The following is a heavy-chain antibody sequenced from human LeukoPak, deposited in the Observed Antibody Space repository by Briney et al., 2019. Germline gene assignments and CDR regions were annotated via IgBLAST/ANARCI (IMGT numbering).Heavy chain of an antibody. CDR2: ISGSGGSP. CDR3: AKEQYYYGSGSYPDY. J-gene: IGHJ4*02. D-gene: IGHD3-10*01. Sequence: PGGSLRLSCAASGFTFSSYAMSWVRQALGKGLEWVSAISGSGGSPYYADSVKGRFTISRDNSKNTLYLQMNSLRAEDTAVYYCAKEQYYYGSGSYPDYWGQGTLVTVSS. V-gene: IGHV3-23*01. CDR1: GFTFSSYA.